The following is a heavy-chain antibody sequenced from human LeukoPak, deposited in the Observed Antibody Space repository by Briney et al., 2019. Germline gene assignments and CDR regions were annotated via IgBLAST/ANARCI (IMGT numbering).Heavy chain of an antibody. CDR2: IYYSGST. CDR1: GGSISSSSYY. Sequence: PSETLSLTCTVSGGSISSSSYYWGWIRRPPGKGLEWIGSIYYSGSTYYNPSLKSRVTISVDTSKNQFSLKLSSVTAADTAVYYCARDRVVPAAIEGPGFQHWGQGTLVTVSS. CDR3: ARDRVVPAAIEGPGFQH. D-gene: IGHD2-2*01. V-gene: IGHV4-39*01. J-gene: IGHJ1*01.